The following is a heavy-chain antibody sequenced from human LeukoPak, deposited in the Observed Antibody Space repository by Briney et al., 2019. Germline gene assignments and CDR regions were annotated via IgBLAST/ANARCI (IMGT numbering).Heavy chain of an antibody. V-gene: IGHV3-21*01. Sequence: PGGSLRLSCAASRFTFSSYAMSWVRQAPGKGLEWVSSISTSSSYIYYADSVKGRFTISRDNAKNSLYLQMNSLRAEDTAVYYCTRGNYYDSSGYEIDYWGQGTLVTVSS. J-gene: IGHJ4*02. CDR2: ISTSSSYI. CDR3: TRGNYYDSSGYEIDY. CDR1: RFTFSSYA. D-gene: IGHD3-22*01.